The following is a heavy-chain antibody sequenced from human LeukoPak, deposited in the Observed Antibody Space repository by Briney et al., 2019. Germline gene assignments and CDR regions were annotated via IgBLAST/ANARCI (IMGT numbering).Heavy chain of an antibody. Sequence: TSETLSLTCAVYGGSFSGYYWSWIRQPPGKGLEWIGEINHSGSTYYNPSLKSRVTISVDTSKNQFSLKLSSVTAADTAVYYCARHVVRGVSVDYWGQGTLVTVSS. V-gene: IGHV4-34*01. D-gene: IGHD3-10*01. J-gene: IGHJ4*02. CDR2: INHSGST. CDR3: ARHVVRGVSVDY. CDR1: GGSFSGYY.